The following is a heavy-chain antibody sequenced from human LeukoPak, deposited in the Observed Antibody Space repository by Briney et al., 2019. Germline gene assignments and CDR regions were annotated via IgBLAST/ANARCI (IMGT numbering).Heavy chain of an antibody. CDR2: INPNSGGT. CDR1: GYTFTSYG. Sequence: ASVKVSCKASGYTFTSYGISWVRQAPGQGLEWMGWINPNSGGTNYAQKFQGRVTMTRDTSISTAYMELSRLRSDDTAVYYCARDTGDLDIWGQGTMVTVSS. D-gene: IGHD2-8*02. CDR3: ARDTGDLDI. V-gene: IGHV1-2*02. J-gene: IGHJ3*02.